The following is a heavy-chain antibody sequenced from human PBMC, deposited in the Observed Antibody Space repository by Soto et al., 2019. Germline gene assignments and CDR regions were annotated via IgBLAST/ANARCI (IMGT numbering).Heavy chain of an antibody. CDR2: IYYSGST. V-gene: IGHV4-30-4*01. D-gene: IGHD2-15*01. CDR3: ARAQNPLVVVHSGAIDY. CDR1: GGSISSGDYY. J-gene: IGHJ4*02. Sequence: PSETLSLTCTVSGGSISSGDYYWSWIRQPPGKGLEWIGYIYYSGSTYYNPSLKSRVTISVDTSKNQFSLELSSVTAADTAVYYCARAQNPLVVVHSGAIDYWGQGTLVTVSS.